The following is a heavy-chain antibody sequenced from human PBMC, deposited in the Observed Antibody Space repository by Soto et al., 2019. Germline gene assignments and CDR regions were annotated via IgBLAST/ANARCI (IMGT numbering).Heavy chain of an antibody. CDR2: IYYSGST. Sequence: PSETLSLTCTVSGGSISSSSYYWGWIRQPPGKGLEWIGSIYYSGSTYYNPSLKSRVTISVDTSKNQFSLKLSSVTAADTAVYYCARLPLRYGGFDPWGQGTLVTVS. D-gene: IGHD5-18*01. CDR3: ARLPLRYGGFDP. CDR1: GGSISSSSYY. V-gene: IGHV4-39*01. J-gene: IGHJ5*02.